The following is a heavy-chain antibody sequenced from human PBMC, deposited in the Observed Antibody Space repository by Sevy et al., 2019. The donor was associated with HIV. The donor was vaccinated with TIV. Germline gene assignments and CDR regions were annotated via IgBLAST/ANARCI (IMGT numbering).Heavy chain of an antibody. Sequence: ASVKVSCKASGYTFTSYDINWVRQATGQGLEWMGWMNPNSGNTGYAQKFQGRVTMTRNTSIGTAYIELSSLRSEDTAVYYCARGWYASQVLFNLGFDYWGQGTLVTVFS. V-gene: IGHV1-8*01. CDR1: GYTFTSYD. CDR3: ARGWYASQVLFNLGFDY. J-gene: IGHJ4*02. CDR2: MNPNSGNT. D-gene: IGHD2-2*01.